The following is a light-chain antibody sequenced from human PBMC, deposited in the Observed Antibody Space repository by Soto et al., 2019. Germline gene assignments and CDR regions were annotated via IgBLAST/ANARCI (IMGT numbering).Light chain of an antibody. CDR3: QQRSNWPPFT. V-gene: IGKV3-11*01. J-gene: IGKJ4*01. CDR2: GAS. Sequence: EIVLTQSPATLSLSPGERATLSCRASQSVSSYLAWYQQKPGQAPRLLIYGASNRATGIPARFSGSGSGTNFTLTFSSLEPEDFAVYYCQQRSNWPPFTFGGGTKVDIK. CDR1: QSVSSY.